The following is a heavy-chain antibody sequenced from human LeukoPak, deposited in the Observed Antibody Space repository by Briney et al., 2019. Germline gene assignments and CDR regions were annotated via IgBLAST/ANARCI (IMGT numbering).Heavy chain of an antibody. J-gene: IGHJ4*02. CDR3: ARVGVQRTFDY. Sequence: SETLSLTCAVSGYSLSSGYYWGWIRQPPGKGLEWSGSIYHSGSTYYNPSLKSRVTISVDTSKNQFSLKLSSVTAADTAVYYCARVGVQRTFDYWGQGTLVTVSS. CDR1: GYSLSSGYY. V-gene: IGHV4-38-2*01. CDR2: IYHSGST. D-gene: IGHD5-18*01.